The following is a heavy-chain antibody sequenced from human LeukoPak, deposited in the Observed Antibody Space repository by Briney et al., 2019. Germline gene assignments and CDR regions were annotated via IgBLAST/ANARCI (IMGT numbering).Heavy chain of an antibody. J-gene: IGHJ5*02. D-gene: IGHD3-22*01. Sequence: ASVTVSFKASGGTFSSYAISWVRQAPGQGLERMGGIIPSFGTANYAQKFQGRVTITTDESTSTAYMELLRLRSEDTAVYYCARLASEASDSSGYYYDWFDPWGQGTLVTVSS. CDR3: ARLASEASDSSGYYYDWFDP. V-gene: IGHV1-69*05. CDR2: IIPSFGTA. CDR1: GGTFSSYA.